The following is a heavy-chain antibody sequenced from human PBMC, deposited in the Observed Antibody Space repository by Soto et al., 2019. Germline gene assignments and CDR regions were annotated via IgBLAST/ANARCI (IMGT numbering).Heavy chain of an antibody. CDR2: IYSGGST. CDR1: GFTVSSNY. CDR3: ARDWPRDGYNYGAFDI. V-gene: IGHV3-53*01. J-gene: IGHJ3*02. D-gene: IGHD5-12*01. Sequence: GGSLRLSCAASGFTVSSNYMSWVRQAPGKGLEWVSVIYSGGSTYYADSVKGRFPISRDNSKNTLYLQMNSLRAEDTAVYYCARDWPRDGYNYGAFDIWGQGTMVTVSS.